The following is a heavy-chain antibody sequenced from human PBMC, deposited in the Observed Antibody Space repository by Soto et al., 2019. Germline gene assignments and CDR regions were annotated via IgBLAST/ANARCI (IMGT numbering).Heavy chain of an antibody. V-gene: IGHV4-4*02. CDR1: GGSISSSNW. J-gene: IGHJ4*02. CDR2: IYHSGST. CDR3: TRVTYSSSSPHFDY. D-gene: IGHD6-6*01. Sequence: QVQLQESGPGLVRPSGTLSLTCAVSGGSISSSNWWSWVRQPPGKGLEWIGEIYHSGSTNFNPSLKSRATISVAKSKNQFSLKLSSVTAADTAVYYCTRVTYSSSSPHFDYWGQGALVTVSS.